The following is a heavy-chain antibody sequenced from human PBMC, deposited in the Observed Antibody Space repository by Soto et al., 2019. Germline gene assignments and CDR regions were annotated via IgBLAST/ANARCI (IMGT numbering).Heavy chain of an antibody. CDR2: IIPIFETA. V-gene: IGHV1-69*01. CDR3: AIGDRSSWIGNH. D-gene: IGHD3-10*01. J-gene: IGHJ4*02. CDR1: GGTFSSHA. Sequence: QVHLVQSGAEVTKAGSSVKVSCKASGGTFSSHAFSWVRQAPGQGLEWVGGIIPIFETANYAQEFQGRVTISADESTNTVILEVNNLRSDDTAIYFCAIGDRSSWIGNHWGPGTQVTVS.